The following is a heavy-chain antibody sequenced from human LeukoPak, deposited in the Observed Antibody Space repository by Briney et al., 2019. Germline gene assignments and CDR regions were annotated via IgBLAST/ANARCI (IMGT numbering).Heavy chain of an antibody. CDR2: MNPYNGNT. CDR1: GYTVTSYG. Sequence: ASVKVSCKASGYTVTSYGISWVRQAPGQGLEWMGWMNPYNGNTNYAQNLQGRVTMTTDTSTSTAYMELRSLRSDDTAVYYCAREVPYDSSRYYQPFDYWGQGTLVTVSS. CDR3: AREVPYDSSRYYQPFDY. D-gene: IGHD3-22*01. J-gene: IGHJ4*02. V-gene: IGHV1-18*01.